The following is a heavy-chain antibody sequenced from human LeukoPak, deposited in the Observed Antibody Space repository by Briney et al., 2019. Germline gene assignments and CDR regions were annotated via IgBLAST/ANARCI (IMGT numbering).Heavy chain of an antibody. V-gene: IGHV4-59*01. Sequence: SETLSLTCAVSGGSISSYYWSWIRQPPGKGLEWIGYIYYTGFTNYNPSHKSRVTMSVDTSKNQLSLELTSVTAADTAMYFCARGTVVAPGSFVPWGQGTLVTVSS. CDR3: ARGTVVAPGSFVP. D-gene: IGHD2-2*01. CDR1: GGSISSYY. CDR2: IYYTGFT. J-gene: IGHJ5*02.